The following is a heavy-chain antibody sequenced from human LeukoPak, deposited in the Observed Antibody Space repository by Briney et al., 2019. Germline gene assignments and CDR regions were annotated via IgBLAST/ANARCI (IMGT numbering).Heavy chain of an antibody. CDR2: INHDGSST. CDR3: VRDWGYDSSGYWQKYFDT. CDR1: GFTFTTFW. D-gene: IGHD3-22*01. V-gene: IGHV3-74*01. J-gene: IGHJ4*02. Sequence: GGSLTLSCATSGFTFTTFWMHWVRQPPGKGLVWVSRINHDGSSTNYADSVKGRFTISRDNAKNTVYLQMNSLRAEDTAVYYCVRDWGYDSSGYWQKYFDTWGQGTLVTVSS.